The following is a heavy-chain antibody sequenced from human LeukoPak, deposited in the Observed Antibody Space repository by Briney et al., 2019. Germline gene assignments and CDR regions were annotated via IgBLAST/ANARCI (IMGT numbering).Heavy chain of an antibody. CDR2: IYSDGGT. Sequence: GGSLRLSCAASGFTVNNNYMSWVRQAPGKGLEWVSVIYSDGGTFYSDSVKGRFTISRDYSKNTLYLQMNSLRADDTAVYYCARDSSGPVFWGQGTLVTVSS. J-gene: IGHJ4*02. CDR1: GFTVNNNY. D-gene: IGHD6-19*01. V-gene: IGHV3-53*01. CDR3: ARDSSGPVF.